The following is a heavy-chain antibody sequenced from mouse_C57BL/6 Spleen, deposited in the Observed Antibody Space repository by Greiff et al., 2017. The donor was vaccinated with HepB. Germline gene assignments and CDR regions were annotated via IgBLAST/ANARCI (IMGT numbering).Heavy chain of an antibody. V-gene: IGHV1-69*01. Sequence: QVHVKQPGAELVMPGASVKLSCKASGYTFTSYWMHWVKQRPGQGLEWIGEIDPSDSYTNYNQKFKGKSTLTVDKSSSTAYMQLSSLTSEDSAVYYCARSPTGSAWFAYWGQGTLVTVSA. D-gene: IGHD4-1*02. CDR1: GYTFTSYW. CDR2: IDPSDSYT. CDR3: ARSPTGSAWFAY. J-gene: IGHJ3*01.